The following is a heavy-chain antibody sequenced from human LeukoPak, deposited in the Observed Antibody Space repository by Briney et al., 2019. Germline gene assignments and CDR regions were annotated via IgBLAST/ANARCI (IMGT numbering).Heavy chain of an antibody. CDR3: ARVYRRYFDY. V-gene: IGHV3-48*03. CDR2: ISSSGATV. D-gene: IGHD1-14*01. Sequence: GGSLRLSCAASGFTFSSYEMNWVRQAPGKGLEWVSYISSSGATVYYADSVKGRFTISRDNAKNSLYLQMNSLRAEDTAVYYCARVYRRYFDYWGQGTLVTVSS. CDR1: GFTFSSYE. J-gene: IGHJ4*02.